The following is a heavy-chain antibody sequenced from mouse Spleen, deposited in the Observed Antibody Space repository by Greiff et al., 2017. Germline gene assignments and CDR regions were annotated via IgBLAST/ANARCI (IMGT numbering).Heavy chain of an antibody. CDR2: ISSGGSYT. V-gene: IGHV5-6*02. CDR3: ARREFGYYGSSGYFDV. D-gene: IGHD1-1*01. Sequence: EVMLVESGGDLVKPGGSLKLSCAASGFTFSSYGMSWVRQTPDKRLEWVAYISSGGSYTYYPDSVKGRFTISRDNAKNTLYLQMSSLKSEDTAMYYCARREFGYYGSSGYFDVWGTGTTVTVSS. CDR1: GFTFSSYG. J-gene: IGHJ1*03.